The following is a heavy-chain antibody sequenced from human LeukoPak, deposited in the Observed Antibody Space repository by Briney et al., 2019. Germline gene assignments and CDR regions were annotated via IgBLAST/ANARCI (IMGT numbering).Heavy chain of an antibody. V-gene: IGHV4-4*07. CDR3: ARDRDWHYWFDP. CDR1: GGSINDYY. Sequence: SETLSLTCTVSGGSINDYYWSWIRQPAGKGLEWIGRVYSSGITNYNPSLKSRVNMSVDTSKNQFSLKLTSVTAADTAVYYCARDRDWHYWFDPWGQGTLVTVSS. J-gene: IGHJ5*02. D-gene: IGHD1-7*01. CDR2: VYSSGIT.